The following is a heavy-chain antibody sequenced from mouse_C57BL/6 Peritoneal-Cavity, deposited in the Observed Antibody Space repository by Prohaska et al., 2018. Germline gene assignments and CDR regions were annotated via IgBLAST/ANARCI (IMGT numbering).Heavy chain of an antibody. D-gene: IGHD4-1*01. V-gene: IGHV12-3*01. CDR1: GFPITSGYY. J-gene: IGHJ1*03. CDR2: ITHSGET. Sequence: QMQLQESGPGLVKPSQSLFLTCSITGFPITSGYYWIWIRQSPGKPLEWMGYITHSGETFYNPSLPSPNSINREKVKKQFFLQFESVTTEETAMDYCAGERTGYWYFDVWGTGTTVTVSS. CDR3: AGERTGYWYFDV.